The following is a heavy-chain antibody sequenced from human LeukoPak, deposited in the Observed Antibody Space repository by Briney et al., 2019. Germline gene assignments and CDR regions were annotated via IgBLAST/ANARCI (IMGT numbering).Heavy chain of an antibody. J-gene: IGHJ4*01. CDR1: EITLNTND. D-gene: IGHD4-23*01. CDR2: MYPWGSA. Sequence: GGSLRLSCAASEITLNTNDMNWVRQAPGKGLEWVSIMYPWGSAFYTDSVKGRFTVTRDESKNMMFLQMNTLRPDDTAMYYCVRQGGGDNCRWGQGALVTVSS. V-gene: IGHV3-66*02. CDR3: VRQGGGDNCR.